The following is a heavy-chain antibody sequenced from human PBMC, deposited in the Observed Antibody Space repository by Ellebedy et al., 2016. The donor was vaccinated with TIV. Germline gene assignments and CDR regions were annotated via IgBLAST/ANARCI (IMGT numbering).Heavy chain of an antibody. Sequence: KVSCXGSGYTFTTYWIGWVRQMPGKGLAWVALINPYDSETRYSPSFQGQVTISADKSISTAYLQWSSLKASDTAMYYCVRHELGSNAAFDYWGQGTLVTVSS. V-gene: IGHV5-51*01. D-gene: IGHD7-27*01. CDR3: VRHELGSNAAFDY. CDR1: GYTFTTYW. J-gene: IGHJ4*02. CDR2: INPYDSET.